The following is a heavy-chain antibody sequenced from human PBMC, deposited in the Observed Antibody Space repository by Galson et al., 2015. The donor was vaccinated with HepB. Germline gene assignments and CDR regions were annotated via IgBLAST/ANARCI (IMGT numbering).Heavy chain of an antibody. V-gene: IGHV2-70*11. CDR3: ARAIVRYYYDSSGYYPYDAFDI. CDR2: IDWDDDK. Sequence: PALVKPTQTLTLTCTFSGFSLSTSGMCVSWIRQPPGKALEWLARIDWDDDKYYSTSLKTRLTISKDTSKNQVVLTMTNMDPVDTATYYCARAIVRYYYDSSGYYPYDAFDIWGQGTMVTVSS. D-gene: IGHD3-22*01. CDR1: GFSLSTSGMC. J-gene: IGHJ3*02.